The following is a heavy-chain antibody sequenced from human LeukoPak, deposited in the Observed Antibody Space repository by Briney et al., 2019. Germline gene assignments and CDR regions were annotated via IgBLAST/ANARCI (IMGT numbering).Heavy chain of an antibody. CDR1: AYSFTNYW. V-gene: IGHV5-51*01. J-gene: IGHJ4*02. CDR3: ARAPPINNYYDSSGYFSYIDY. D-gene: IGHD3-22*01. CDR2: IYPGDSDT. Sequence: GESLKISCKGSAYSFTNYWIGWVRPMPGKGLEWMGIIYPGDSDTRYSPSFQGQVTISADKSISTAYLQWSSLKASDTAMYYCARAPPINNYYDSSGYFSYIDYWGQGTLVTVSS.